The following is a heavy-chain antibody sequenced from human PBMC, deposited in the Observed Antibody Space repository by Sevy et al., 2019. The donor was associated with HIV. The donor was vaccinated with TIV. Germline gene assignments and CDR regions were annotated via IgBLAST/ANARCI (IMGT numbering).Heavy chain of an antibody. CDR2: INQEGSEK. V-gene: IGHV3-7*01. J-gene: IGHJ6*02. Sequence: GESLKISCAASGFTFNSYWMTWVRQAPGKGLEWVANINQEGSEKYYVDSVKGGFTISRDNSQNSLSLQMNTLRVDDTAVYFCAREGSSYDTYYYDYAMDLWGLGTTVTVSS. CDR3: AREGSSYDTYYYDYAMDL. D-gene: IGHD3-10*01. CDR1: GFTFNSYW.